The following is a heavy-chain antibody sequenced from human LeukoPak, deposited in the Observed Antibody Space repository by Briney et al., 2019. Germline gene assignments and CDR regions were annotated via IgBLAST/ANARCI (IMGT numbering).Heavy chain of an antibody. CDR3: ARGGPYGMDV. CDR1: GGTFSSYA. J-gene: IGHJ6*02. CDR2: IIPILGIA. V-gene: IGHV1-69*04. Sequence: SAKVSCKASGGTFSSYAISWVRQAPGQGLEWMGRIIPILGIANYAQKFQGRVTITADKSTSTAYMELSSLRSEDTAVYYCARGGPYGMDVWGQGTTVTVSS.